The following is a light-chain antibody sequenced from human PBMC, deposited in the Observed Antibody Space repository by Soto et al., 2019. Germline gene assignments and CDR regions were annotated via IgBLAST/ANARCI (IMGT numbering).Light chain of an antibody. CDR3: QSYDSSNQGVV. CDR1: SGSIASNY. V-gene: IGLV6-57*04. Sequence: NFMLTQPHSVSESPGKTVTIACTRRSGSIASNYVQWYQQRPGSAPTTVIYEDNQRPSGVPDRFSGSIDSSSNSASLTISGLKTEDEADYYCQSYDSSNQGVVFGGGTKVTVL. CDR2: EDN. J-gene: IGLJ2*01.